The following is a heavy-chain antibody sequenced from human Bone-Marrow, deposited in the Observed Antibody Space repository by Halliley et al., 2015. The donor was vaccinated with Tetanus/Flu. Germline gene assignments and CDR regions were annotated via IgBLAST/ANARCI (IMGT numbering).Heavy chain of an antibody. CDR3: ARGGRRDGKIRVYWCFGL. CDR2: IVPVLRTA. CDR1: GGTFSSYV. J-gene: IGHJ2*01. V-gene: IGHV1-69*14. D-gene: IGHD3-10*01. Sequence: QVQLVQSGAEVKKPGSSVKVSCKASGGTFSSYVITWVRQAPGQGLEWMGGIVPVLRTANYAQKFQDRVTITADKSRSTVYMELSSLRSEDTAVYYWARGGRRDGKIRVYWCFGLWGRGTLVTVSS.